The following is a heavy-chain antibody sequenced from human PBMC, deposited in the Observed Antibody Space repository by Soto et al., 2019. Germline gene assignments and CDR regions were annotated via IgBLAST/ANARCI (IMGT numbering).Heavy chain of an antibody. Sequence: QITLKESGPPLVKPTQTLTLTCTFSGFSLSTSGVGVGWIRQSPGKALEWLALIYWDDDKRYSPSLKSRPTTPRDTSKNLLVLTMPNMDPVDTATYFCAHSRGVLFDYWGQGSLVTVSS. D-gene: IGHD3-10*01. CDR1: GFSLSTSGVG. V-gene: IGHV2-5*02. CDR3: AHSRGVLFDY. J-gene: IGHJ4*02. CDR2: IYWDDDK.